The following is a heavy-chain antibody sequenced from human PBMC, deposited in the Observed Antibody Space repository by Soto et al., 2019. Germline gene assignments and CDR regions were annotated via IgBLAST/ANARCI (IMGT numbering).Heavy chain of an antibody. CDR1: GGSISSYY. J-gene: IGHJ4*02. CDR3: ARRYGGNFDY. Sequence: QVQLQESGPGLVKPSETLSLTCTVSGGSISSYYWSWIRQPPGKGLEWIGSIYYSGSTNYNPSLTSRVAISIDTSKSQFSLELSSVPAADTAVYYCARRYGGNFDYWGQGTLVTVSS. CDR2: IYYSGST. D-gene: IGHD2-15*01. V-gene: IGHV4-59*08.